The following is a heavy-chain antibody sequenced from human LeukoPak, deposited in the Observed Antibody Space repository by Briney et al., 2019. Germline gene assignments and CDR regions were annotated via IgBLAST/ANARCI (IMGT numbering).Heavy chain of an antibody. Sequence: ASVKVSCKASGYTFTGYYMHWVRQAPGQGLEWMGRINPNSGGTNYAQKFQGRVTMTRDTSISTAYMELSRLRSDDTAVYYCARDPEYCTNGVCYSGDPWGQGTLVTVSS. V-gene: IGHV1-2*06. CDR3: ARDPEYCTNGVCYSGDP. CDR2: INPNSGGT. D-gene: IGHD2-8*01. CDR1: GYTFTGYY. J-gene: IGHJ5*02.